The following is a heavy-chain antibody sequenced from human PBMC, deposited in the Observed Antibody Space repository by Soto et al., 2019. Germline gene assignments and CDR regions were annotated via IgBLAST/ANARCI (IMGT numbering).Heavy chain of an antibody. V-gene: IGHV4-59*01. CDR1: GGSISVYY. CDR2: IYDSGSP. J-gene: IGHJ4*02. CDR3: ARGVGSSPPRY. D-gene: IGHD1-26*01. Sequence: QVQLQESGPGQVKPSETLSLKCTISGGSISVYYWSWIRQPPGQALEWIGYIYDSGSPYYNPSLRSRVIISADKSKDQISLELTSATAADTAVYYCARGVGSSPPRYWGRGTLVTVSS.